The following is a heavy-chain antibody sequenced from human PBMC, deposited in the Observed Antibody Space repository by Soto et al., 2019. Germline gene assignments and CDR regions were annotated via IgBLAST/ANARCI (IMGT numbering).Heavy chain of an antibody. D-gene: IGHD3-10*01. V-gene: IGHV1-69*02. J-gene: IGHJ4*02. CDR2: VNPILSMS. CDR1: GDTFNFYS. Sequence: QVQLVQSGAEVKSAGSSVKVSCKASGDTFNFYSINWVRQAPGLGLEWVGRVNPILSMSTSAQRFQGRATITADKSTGTAYRELRLLRSEDTAIYYFASNSGSGYRAFDSWGQGALVSVSS. CDR3: ASNSGSGYRAFDS.